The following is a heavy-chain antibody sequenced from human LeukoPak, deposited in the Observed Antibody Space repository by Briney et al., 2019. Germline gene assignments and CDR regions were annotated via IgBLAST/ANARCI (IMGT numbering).Heavy chain of an antibody. CDR1: GFTFRKYW. CDR2: ISSSSKYI. V-gene: IGHV3-21*01. Sequence: PGGSLRLSCAASGFTFRKYWLHWVRQAPGKGLEWVSSISSSSKYIYYADSAKGRFTISRDNSKNTLYLQMNSLRAEDTAVYYCAKVSYYYDSSGYYYLDYWGQGTLVTVSS. CDR3: AKVSYYYDSSGYYYLDY. J-gene: IGHJ4*02. D-gene: IGHD3-22*01.